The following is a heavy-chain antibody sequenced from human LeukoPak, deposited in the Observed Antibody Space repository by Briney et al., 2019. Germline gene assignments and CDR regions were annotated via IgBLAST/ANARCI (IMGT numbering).Heavy chain of an antibody. V-gene: IGHV4-4*07. CDR2: IYTSGST. J-gene: IGHJ4*02. CDR1: GGSISSYY. D-gene: IGHD2-15*01. Sequence: SETLSLTCTVSGGSISSYYWSWIRQPAGKGLEWIGRIYTSGSTNYNPSLKSRVTMSVDTSKNQFSLKLSSVTAADTAVYYCARGRVVAATRYFDYWGQGTLVTVSS. CDR3: ARGRVVAATRYFDY.